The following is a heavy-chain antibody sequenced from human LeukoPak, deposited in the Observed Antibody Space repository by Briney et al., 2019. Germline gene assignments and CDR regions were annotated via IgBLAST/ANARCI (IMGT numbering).Heavy chain of an antibody. CDR2: IYSGGST. J-gene: IGHJ4*02. CDR3: ARGPNYYDSSGYQYPFDY. Sequence: PGGSLRLSCAASGFTVSSNYMSWVRLAPGKGLEWVSVIYSGGSTYYADSVKGRFTISRDNSKNTLYLQMNSLRAEDTAVYYCARGPNYYDSSGYQYPFDYWGQGTLVTVSS. D-gene: IGHD3-22*01. V-gene: IGHV3-53*01. CDR1: GFTVSSNY.